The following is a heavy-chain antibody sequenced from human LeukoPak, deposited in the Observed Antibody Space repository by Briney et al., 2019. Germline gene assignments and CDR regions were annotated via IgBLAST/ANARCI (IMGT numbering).Heavy chain of an antibody. CDR1: GFTFSSYV. CDR3: ARGGRSGYDYYYYGMDV. J-gene: IGHJ6*02. Sequence: GGSLRLSCAASGFTFSSYVMHWVRQAPGKGLEYVSAISSNGGSTYYANSVKGRFTISRDNSKNTLYLQMGSLRAEDMAVYYCARGGRSGYDYYYYGMDVWGQGTTVTVSS. V-gene: IGHV3-64*01. CDR2: ISSNGGST. D-gene: IGHD5-12*01.